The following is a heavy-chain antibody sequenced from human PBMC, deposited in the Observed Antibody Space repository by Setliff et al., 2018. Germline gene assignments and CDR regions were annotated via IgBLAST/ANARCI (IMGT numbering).Heavy chain of an antibody. D-gene: IGHD5-12*01. J-gene: IGHJ6*02. CDR1: GGSVSSASHY. CDR2: VYYSGYT. V-gene: IGHV4-39*07. Sequence: SETLSLTCTVSGGSVSSASHYWGWIRQAPGKAMEWIGSVYYSGYTYYKPSLQSRVTMSVDTSKNQFSLKLTSVTAADTAVYYCARDQWVRSPPLYFSYSMDVWGQGTTVTVSS. CDR3: ARDQWVRSPPLYFSYSMDV.